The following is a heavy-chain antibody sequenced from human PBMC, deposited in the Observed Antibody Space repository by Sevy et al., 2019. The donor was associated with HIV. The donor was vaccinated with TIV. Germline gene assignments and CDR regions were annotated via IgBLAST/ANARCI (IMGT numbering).Heavy chain of an antibody. J-gene: IGHJ4*02. CDR2: IRSKAYGGTT. Sequence: GGSLRLSCTASGFTFGDYAMSWSRQAPGKGLEWVGFIRSKAYGGTTEYAASVKGRFTISRDDSKSIAYLQMNSLKTEDTAVYYCTRGATGTTAPYYFDYWGQGTLVTVSS. D-gene: IGHD1-1*01. CDR3: TRGATGTTAPYYFDY. CDR1: GFTFGDYA. V-gene: IGHV3-49*03.